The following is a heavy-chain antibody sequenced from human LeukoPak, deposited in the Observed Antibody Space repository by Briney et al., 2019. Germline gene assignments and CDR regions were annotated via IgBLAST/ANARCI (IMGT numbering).Heavy chain of an antibody. D-gene: IGHD3-10*01. CDR1: GYTFTSYD. Sequence: ASVKVSCKASGYTFTSYDINWVRQATGQGLEWMGWMNPNSGNTGYAQKFQGRVTMTRNTSISTAYMELSSLRSEDTAVYYCARGGDIWFGGRRYYYYMDIWGKGTTVTVSS. CDR3: ARGGDIWFGGRRYYYYMDI. J-gene: IGHJ6*03. V-gene: IGHV1-8*01. CDR2: MNPNSGNT.